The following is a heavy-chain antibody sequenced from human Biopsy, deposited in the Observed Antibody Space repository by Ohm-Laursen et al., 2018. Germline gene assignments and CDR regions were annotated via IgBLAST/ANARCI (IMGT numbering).Heavy chain of an antibody. J-gene: IGHJ6*02. CDR2: INHSGRT. D-gene: IGHD3-22*01. Sequence: SETLSLTCPVYGESFNGYYWSWIRQTPGKGLEWIGEINHSGRTNYNPSLKSRVTISVDTSKNQFSLKVRSVTAADTAVYYRVRGVDYYDPYHYYALDVWGQGTTVIVSS. V-gene: IGHV4-34*01. CDR1: GESFNGYY. CDR3: VRGVDYYDPYHYYALDV.